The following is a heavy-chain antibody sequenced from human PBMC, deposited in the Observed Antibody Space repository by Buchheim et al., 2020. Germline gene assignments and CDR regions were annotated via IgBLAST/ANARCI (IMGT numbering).Heavy chain of an antibody. V-gene: IGHV1-46*03. CDR1: GYTFTSYY. CDR2: VNPDGGSP. CDR3: ARVASYSSSWYYFDY. Sequence: QVQLVQSGAEVKKPGASVKVSCKASGYTFTSYYMHWVRQAPGQGLEWMRIVNPDGGSPRYAQKFQGRITMTRDTSTTTVYMELNSLRSDDTAVYYCARVASYSSSWYYFDYWGQGT. J-gene: IGHJ4*02. D-gene: IGHD6-13*01.